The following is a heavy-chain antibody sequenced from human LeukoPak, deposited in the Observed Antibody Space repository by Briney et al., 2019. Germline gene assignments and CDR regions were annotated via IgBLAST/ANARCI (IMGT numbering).Heavy chain of an antibody. CDR2: INHSGST. D-gene: IGHD2-21*02. Sequence: SETLSLTCAVYGGSFSGYYWSWIRQPPGKGLEWIGEINHSGSTNYNPSLKSRVTISVDTSKNQFSLKLSSVTAADTAVYYCARDSLTDCGGDCYSSRWGQGTLVTVSS. J-gene: IGHJ4*02. CDR1: GGSFSGYY. CDR3: ARDSLTDCGGDCYSSR. V-gene: IGHV4-34*01.